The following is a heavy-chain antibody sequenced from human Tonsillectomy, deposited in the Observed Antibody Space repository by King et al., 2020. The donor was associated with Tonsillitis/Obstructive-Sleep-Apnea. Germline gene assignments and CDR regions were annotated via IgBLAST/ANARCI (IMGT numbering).Heavy chain of an antibody. Sequence: QLVQSGGGLVQPGRSLRLSCTASGFTFGDYAMSWVRQAPGKGLEWVGFIRSKAYGGTTEYAASVKGRFTISRDDTKSIAYLQMNSLKTEDTAVYYCTRGACYYDSSGYEGWFDPWGQGTLVTVSS. CDR1: GFTFGDYA. CDR3: TRGACYYDSSGYEGWFDP. V-gene: IGHV3-49*04. CDR2: IRSKAYGGTT. J-gene: IGHJ5*02. D-gene: IGHD3-22*01.